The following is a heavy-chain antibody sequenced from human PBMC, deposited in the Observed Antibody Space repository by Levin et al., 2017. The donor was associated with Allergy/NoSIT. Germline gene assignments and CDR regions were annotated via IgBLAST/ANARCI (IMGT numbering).Heavy chain of an antibody. CDR2: ISYDGSSK. D-gene: IGHD6-13*01. J-gene: IGHJ4*02. CDR3: AKNLWVYSASPYFDN. CDR1: GFDFSTFG. V-gene: IGHV3-30*18. Sequence: GESLKISCAASGFDFSTFGMNWVRQAPGKGLEWLSLISYDGSSKYYADSVKGRFTISRDNSKNTVFLEMNSLRPEDTGLYYCAKNLWVYSASPYFDNWGQGALVTVSS.